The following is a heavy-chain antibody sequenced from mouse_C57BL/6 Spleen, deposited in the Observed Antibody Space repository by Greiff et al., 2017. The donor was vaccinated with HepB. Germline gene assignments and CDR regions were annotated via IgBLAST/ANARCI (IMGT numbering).Heavy chain of an antibody. J-gene: IGHJ4*01. CDR1: GYTFTSYW. D-gene: IGHD4-1*01. V-gene: IGHV1-64*01. Sequence: QVQLQQPGAELVKPGASVKLSCKASGYTFTSYWMHWVKQRPGQGLEWIGMIHPNSGSTNYNEKFKSKATLTVDKSSSTAYMQLSSLTSEDSAVYYCATLGRGYAMDYWGQGTSVTVSS. CDR3: ATLGRGYAMDY. CDR2: IHPNSGST.